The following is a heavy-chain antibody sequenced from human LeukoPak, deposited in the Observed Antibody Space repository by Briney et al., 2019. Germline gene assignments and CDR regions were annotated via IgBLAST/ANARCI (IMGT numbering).Heavy chain of an antibody. Sequence: GGSLRLSCVGSGFTFRSHAMSWVRQAPEKGLEFVYGIYENGGTTYYADSVKGRFSISRDNSKNTLYLQMDSLRGEDTAVYYCVKDFRIGYSAHFDYWGQGALVTVSS. J-gene: IGHJ4*02. D-gene: IGHD2-21*01. CDR2: IYENGGTT. CDR1: GFTFRSHA. V-gene: IGHV3-23*01. CDR3: VKDFRIGYSAHFDY.